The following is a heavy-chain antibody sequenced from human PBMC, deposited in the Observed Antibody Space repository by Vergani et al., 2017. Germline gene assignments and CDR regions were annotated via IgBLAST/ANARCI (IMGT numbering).Heavy chain of an antibody. Sequence: QLQLQESGPGLVKPSETLSLTCTVSGGSISSSSYYWGWIRQPPGKGLGWIGSIYYSGTTYYNPSLKRRVTISVDTSKNQFSLKLSSVTAADTAVYYCARRITGYDAFDIWGQGTMVTVSS. CDR2: IYYSGTT. CDR1: GGSISSSSYY. J-gene: IGHJ3*02. V-gene: IGHV4-39*01. D-gene: IGHD1-20*01. CDR3: ARRITGYDAFDI.